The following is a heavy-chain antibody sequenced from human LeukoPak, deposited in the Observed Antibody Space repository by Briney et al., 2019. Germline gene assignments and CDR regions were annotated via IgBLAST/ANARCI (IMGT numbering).Heavy chain of an antibody. CDR1: GFTFTMFG. CDR2: IDARSGIV. D-gene: IGHD3-3*01. V-gene: IGHV3-48*01. CDR3: ARTYDFGRGPPGDAFDN. Sequence: GGSLRLSCAASGFTFTMFGMNWVRQAPGKGLEWVSYIDARSGIVYYADSVQGRFTISRDDAKDSVFLRMNSLRVDDTAVYYCARTYDFGRGPPGDAFDNWGQGTLVTVSS. J-gene: IGHJ3*02.